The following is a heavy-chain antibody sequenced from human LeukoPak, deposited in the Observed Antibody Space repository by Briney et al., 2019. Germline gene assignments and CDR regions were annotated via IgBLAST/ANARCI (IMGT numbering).Heavy chain of an antibody. V-gene: IGHV3-48*01. Sequence: GGSLRLSCAASGFTFSRDSMNWVRQAPRKGLEWGAYINGGGSPIYYADSVRGRFTISRDNAKSSLYLQMNSLRAEDTAVYYCARVTAILGWIDYWGQGTLVTVSS. CDR1: GFTFSRDS. CDR3: ARVTAILGWIDY. D-gene: IGHD5-18*01. J-gene: IGHJ4*02. CDR2: INGGGSPI.